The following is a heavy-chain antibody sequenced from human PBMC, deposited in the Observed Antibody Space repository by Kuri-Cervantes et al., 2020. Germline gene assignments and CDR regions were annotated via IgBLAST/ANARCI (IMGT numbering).Heavy chain of an antibody. CDR3: ARVKYYNTAGYYYRYFDY. CDR2: INHSGST. V-gene: IGHV4-34*01. J-gene: IGHJ4*02. CDR1: GGSFSGYY. Sequence: SETLSLTCAVYGGSFSGYYWSWIRQPPGKGLEWIGEINHSGSTNYNPSLKSRVTISVDTSKNQFSLKLRSVTAADTALYYCARVKYYNTAGYYYRYFDYWGQGTLVTVSS. D-gene: IGHD3-22*01.